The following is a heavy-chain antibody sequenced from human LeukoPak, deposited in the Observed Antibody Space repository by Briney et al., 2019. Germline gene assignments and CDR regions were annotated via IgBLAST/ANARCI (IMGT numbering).Heavy chain of an antibody. D-gene: IGHD1-26*01. Sequence: ASVKVSCKASGYTFTGCYMHWVRQAPGQGLEWMGWINPNSGGTNYAQKFQGRVTITADESTSTAYMELSSLRSEDTVVYYCARGSVGATPGYYFDYWGQGTLVTVSS. CDR2: INPNSGGT. V-gene: IGHV1-2*01. CDR3: ARGSVGATPGYYFDY. CDR1: GYTFTGCY. J-gene: IGHJ4*02.